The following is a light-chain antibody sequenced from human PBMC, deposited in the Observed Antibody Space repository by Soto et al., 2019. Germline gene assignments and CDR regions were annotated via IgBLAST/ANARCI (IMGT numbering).Light chain of an antibody. CDR2: GAS. CDR3: QHYGGSLGT. V-gene: IGKV3-20*01. CDR1: QSVINSY. J-gene: IGKJ1*01. Sequence: EIVLTQSPGTLSLSPGQRATLSCRASQSVINSYIAWYQQQPGQAPRLLIYGASSRATGIPNRFSGRGSGTDFTLTIGGLEPEDFAVYYCQHYGGSLGTFGPGTNVEI.